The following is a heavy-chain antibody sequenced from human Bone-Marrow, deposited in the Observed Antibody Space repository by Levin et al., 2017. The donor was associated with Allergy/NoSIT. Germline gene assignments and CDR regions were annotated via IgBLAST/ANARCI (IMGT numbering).Heavy chain of an antibody. CDR2: ISVYNGDT. CDR1: GYTFTSFG. V-gene: IGHV1-18*01. J-gene: IGHJ3*01. CDR3: ARVAIVILPATNSFDL. D-gene: IGHD2-2*01. Sequence: ASVKVSCRASGYTFTSFGISWVRQAPGQGLEWMGGISVYNGDTKYAQNFQGRVTMTTDTSTTTAYMELRSLRSDDTAIYYCARVAIVILPATNSFDLWGQGTMVTVSS.